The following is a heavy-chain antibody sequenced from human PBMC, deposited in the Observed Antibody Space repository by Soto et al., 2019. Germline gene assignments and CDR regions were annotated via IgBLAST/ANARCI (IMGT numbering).Heavy chain of an antibody. Sequence: SEALSLTGAVYGGSFSGYYWSWIRQTPGKGLEGIGRIFSSGSTNYNPSLKGRITMSLDTSKNQFSLKLNSATSTDTAVYFCARDQGVVVTADNWFDPWGQGILVTVSS. CDR1: GGSFSGYY. D-gene: IGHD2-21*02. CDR3: ARDQGVVVTADNWFDP. V-gene: IGHV4-59*10. J-gene: IGHJ5*02. CDR2: IFSSGST.